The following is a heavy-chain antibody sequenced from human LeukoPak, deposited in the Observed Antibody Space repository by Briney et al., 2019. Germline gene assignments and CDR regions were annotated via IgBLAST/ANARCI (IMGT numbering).Heavy chain of an antibody. Sequence: SETLSLTCAVYGGSFSGYYWSWIRQPPGKGLEWIGEINHSGSTNYNPSLKSRVTKSVDTSKNQFSLKLSSVTAADTAVYYCARVSYGLYYYYYGMDVWGQGTTVTVSS. D-gene: IGHD5-18*01. CDR2: INHSGST. V-gene: IGHV4-34*01. CDR1: GGSFSGYY. CDR3: ARVSYGLYYYYYGMDV. J-gene: IGHJ6*02.